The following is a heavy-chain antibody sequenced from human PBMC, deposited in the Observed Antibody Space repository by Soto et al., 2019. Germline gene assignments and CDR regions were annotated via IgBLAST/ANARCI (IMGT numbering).Heavy chain of an antibody. CDR3: ARGDATKIVVTTYYAMDV. D-gene: IGHD3-22*01. CDR1: GGSLSNYG. J-gene: IGHJ6*02. Sequence: QVQLVQSGAEVKKPGSSVKVSCKASGGSLSNYGISWVRQAPGQGLEWMGAIIPVFGTPNYAQKLQDRVTITADESTTTVYMEVRSLKSEDTAVYYCARGDATKIVVTTYYAMDVWGQGTTVTVTS. V-gene: IGHV1-69*12. CDR2: IIPVFGTP.